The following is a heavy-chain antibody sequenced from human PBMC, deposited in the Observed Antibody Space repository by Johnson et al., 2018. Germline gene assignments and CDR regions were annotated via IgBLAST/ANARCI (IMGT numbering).Heavy chain of an antibody. CDR3: ARGLWVGESPDAFDI. Sequence: VQLVQSGAEVKKPGESLKISCKGSGYSFTSYWIGWVRQMPGKGLEWMGIIYPGDSDTRYSPSFQGQVTIPAEKSISTAYLQWSSLKASDTARYYCARGLWVGESPDAFDIWGQGTMVTVSS. CDR2: IYPGDSDT. D-gene: IGHD3-10*01. J-gene: IGHJ3*02. V-gene: IGHV5-51*03. CDR1: GYSFTSYW.